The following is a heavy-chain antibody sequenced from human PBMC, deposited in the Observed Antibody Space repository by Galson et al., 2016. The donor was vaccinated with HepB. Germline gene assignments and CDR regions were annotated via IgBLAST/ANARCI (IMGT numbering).Heavy chain of an antibody. J-gene: IGHJ6*03. V-gene: IGHV3-33*01. Sequence: SLRLSCAASGFTFSSYGMHWVRQAPGKGLEWVTFIYYDGSNKYYADSVKGRFTVSRDNSKNMVSLEMNSLRAEDTAVYYCARRYYYGSASPYYYRDVWGKGTTVTVSS. D-gene: IGHD3-10*01. CDR1: GFTFSSYG. CDR3: ARRYYYGSASPYYYRDV. CDR2: IYYDGSNK.